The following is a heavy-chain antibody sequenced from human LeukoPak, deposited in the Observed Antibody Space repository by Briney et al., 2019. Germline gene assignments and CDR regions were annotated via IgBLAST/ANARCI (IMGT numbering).Heavy chain of an antibody. CDR1: GFIFSSYA. CDR3: ARGLGYSYGYGIDY. CDR2: IWFDGSNK. V-gene: IGHV3-33*01. Sequence: GGSLRLSCAASGFIFSSYAMHWVRQAPGKGPEWVAIIWFDGSNKYYAESVEGRFTISRDNSKNTLYLQMNSLRAEDTAVYSCARGLGYSYGYGIDYWGQGTLVTVSS. J-gene: IGHJ4*02. D-gene: IGHD5-18*01.